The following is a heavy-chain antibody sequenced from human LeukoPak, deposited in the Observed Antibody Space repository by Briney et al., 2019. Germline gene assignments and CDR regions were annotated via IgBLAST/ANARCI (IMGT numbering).Heavy chain of an antibody. CDR3: ARETYSGWTSGMDV. Sequence: GESLKISCKGSGYRFNAYWIAWVRQMPGKGLEWMGIICPGDSDTRYSPSFQGQVTISADKSISTAYLQWSSLKASDTAMYYCARETYSGWTSGMDVWGQGTTVTVSS. CDR2: ICPGDSDT. CDR1: GYRFNAYW. J-gene: IGHJ6*02. V-gene: IGHV5-51*01. D-gene: IGHD6-19*01.